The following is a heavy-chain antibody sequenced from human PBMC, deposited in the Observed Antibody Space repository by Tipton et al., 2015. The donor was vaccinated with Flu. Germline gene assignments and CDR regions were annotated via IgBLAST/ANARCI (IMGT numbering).Heavy chain of an antibody. CDR2: IYSGGKT. V-gene: IGHV3-66*01. CDR3: AGSPAGNYHLDN. Sequence: SLRLSCAASGFSVGSSYMSWVRQAPGKGLEWVSVIYSGGKTYYSDSVKDRFTISRDETRNTFYLQMNSLRAEDTAVYYCAGSPAGNYHLDNRGQGPLVTVSS. D-gene: IGHD4-11*01. CDR1: GFSVGSSY. J-gene: IGHJ4*02.